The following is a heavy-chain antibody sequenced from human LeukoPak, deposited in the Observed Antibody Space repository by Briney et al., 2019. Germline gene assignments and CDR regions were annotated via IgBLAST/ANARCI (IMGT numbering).Heavy chain of an antibody. CDR1: GGSFSGYY. D-gene: IGHD2-15*01. V-gene: IGHV4-34*01. CDR2: INHSGST. CDR3: ARGSDNIVVVVAATDNWFDP. Sequence: SETLSLTCAVYGGSFSGYYWSWIRQPPGKGLEWIGEINHSGSTNYNPSLKSRVTISVDTSKNQFSLKLSSVTAAATAVYYCARGSDNIVVVVAATDNWFDPWGQGTLVTVSS. J-gene: IGHJ5*02.